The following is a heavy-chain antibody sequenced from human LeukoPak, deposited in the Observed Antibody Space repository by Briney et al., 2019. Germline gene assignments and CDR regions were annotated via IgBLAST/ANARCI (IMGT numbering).Heavy chain of an antibody. CDR3: ARGPSGYCSSTSCYTRRPFDY. Sequence: SETLSLTCAVYGGSFSGYYWSWIRQPPGKGLEWIGEINHSGSTNYNPSLKSRVTISVDTSKNQFSLKLSSVTAADTAVYYCARGPSGYCSSTSCYTRRPFDYWGQGTLVTVSS. D-gene: IGHD2-2*02. CDR1: GGSFSGYY. V-gene: IGHV4-34*01. CDR2: INHSGST. J-gene: IGHJ4*02.